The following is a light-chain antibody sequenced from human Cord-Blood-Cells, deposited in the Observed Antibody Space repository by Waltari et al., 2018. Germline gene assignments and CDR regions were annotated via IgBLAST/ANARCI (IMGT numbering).Light chain of an antibody. CDR1: SRDVGGYNY. V-gene: IGLV2-14*01. Sequence: QSALTQPASVPGSPGQSITISCTGTSRDVGGYNYVSWYQQHPGKAPKLMIDDVSNRPSGVSNRFSGSKSGNTASLTISGLQAEDEADYYCSSYTSSSTLVFGTGTKVTVL. CDR3: SSYTSSSTLV. J-gene: IGLJ1*01. CDR2: DVS.